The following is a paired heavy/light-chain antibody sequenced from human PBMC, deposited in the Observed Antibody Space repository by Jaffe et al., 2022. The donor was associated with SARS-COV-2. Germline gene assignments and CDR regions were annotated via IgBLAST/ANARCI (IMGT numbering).Light chain of an antibody. V-gene: IGKV4-1*01. CDR1: QSVLYSSNNKNY. Sequence: DIVMTQSPDSLAVSLGERATINCKSSQSVLYSSNNKNYLAWYQQKPGQPPKLLIYWASTRESGVPDRFSGSGSGTDFTLTISSLQAEDVAVYYCQQYYSTPTTFGQGTKLEIK. CDR2: WAS. J-gene: IGKJ2*01. CDR3: QQYYSTPTT.
Heavy chain of an antibody. J-gene: IGHJ4*02. CDR1: GFTFSSYS. CDR2: ISSSSSYI. V-gene: IGHV3-21*01. D-gene: IGHD1-26*01. Sequence: EVQLVESGGGLVKPGGSLRLSCAASGFTFSSYSMNWVRQAPGKGLEWVSSISSSSSYIYYADSVKGRFTISRDNAKNSLYLQMNSLRAEDTAVYYCARGSRRVGATGIAGRGLLDYWGQGTLVTVSS. CDR3: ARGSRRVGATGIAGRGLLDY.